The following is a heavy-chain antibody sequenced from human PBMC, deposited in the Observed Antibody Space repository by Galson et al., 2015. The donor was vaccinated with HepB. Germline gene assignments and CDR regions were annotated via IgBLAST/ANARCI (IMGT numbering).Heavy chain of an antibody. Sequence: SLRLSCAASGFTFSSYAMHWVRQAPGKGLEWVAVISYDGSNKYYADSVKGRFTISRDNSKNTLYLQMNSLRAEDTAVYYCAMSSGYYSPTLGYWGQGTLVTVSS. J-gene: IGHJ4*02. CDR1: GFTFSSYA. V-gene: IGHV3-30-3*01. D-gene: IGHD3-22*01. CDR3: AMSSGYYSPTLGY. CDR2: ISYDGSNK.